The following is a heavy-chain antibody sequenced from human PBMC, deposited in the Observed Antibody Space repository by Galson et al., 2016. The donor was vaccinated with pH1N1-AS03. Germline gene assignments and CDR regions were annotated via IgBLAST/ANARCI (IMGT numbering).Heavy chain of an antibody. CDR1: GFTFSSYA. CDR2: ISGNGYST. Sequence: LRLSCAASGFTFSSYAMHWVRQAPGKGLEYVSAISGNGYSTYYANSVKGRFTISRDNSKSTLFLQMGSLRPEDRAVYYCARGPVSYSNYWFPPPDYWGQGTQVTVSS. CDR3: ARGPVSYSNYWFPPPDY. V-gene: IGHV3-64*01. D-gene: IGHD6-13*01. J-gene: IGHJ4*02.